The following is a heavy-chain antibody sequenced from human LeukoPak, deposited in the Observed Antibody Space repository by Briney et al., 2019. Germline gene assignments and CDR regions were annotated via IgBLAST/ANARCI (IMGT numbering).Heavy chain of an antibody. V-gene: IGHV1-46*01. CDR1: GYTFTSYY. D-gene: IGHD6-6*01. CDR3: ARALSIAARPNDY. J-gene: IGHJ4*02. Sequence: ASVKVSCKASGYTFTSYYMHWVRQAPGQGLEWMGLINPTGGSTGYAQKFQGRVTMTRDMSTSTDYMELSSLRSDDTAVYYCARALSIAARPNDYWGQGTLVTVSS. CDR2: INPTGGST.